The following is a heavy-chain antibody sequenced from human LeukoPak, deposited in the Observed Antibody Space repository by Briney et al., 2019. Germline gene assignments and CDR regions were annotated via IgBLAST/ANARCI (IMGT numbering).Heavy chain of an antibody. CDR2: ISGSGDST. J-gene: IGHJ4*02. Sequence: GGSLRLSCAASGFTFDDYAMHWVRQAPGKGLEWVSVISGSGDSTYYADSVEGRFSISRDNSKNTLYLQMNSLRAEDTAVYYCAGDKTTGGWYEIDYWGQGTLVTVSS. D-gene: IGHD6-19*01. V-gene: IGHV3-23*01. CDR1: GFTFDDYA. CDR3: AGDKTTGGWYEIDY.